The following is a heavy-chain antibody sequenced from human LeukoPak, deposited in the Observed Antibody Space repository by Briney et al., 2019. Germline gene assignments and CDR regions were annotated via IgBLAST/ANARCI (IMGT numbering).Heavy chain of an antibody. CDR2: ISYSGST. CDR3: ARGLGIPHQFDY. V-gene: IGHV4-39*02. CDR1: GGSFSSSSYY. J-gene: IGHJ4*02. Sequence: SETLSLTCTVSGGSFSSSSYYWGWVRQPPGRGLEWIGTISYSGSTYYNPSLTSRVTLSVATSKHHFSLKLSSVTAADTAVYYCARGLGIPHQFDYWGQGTLVTVSS. D-gene: IGHD7-27*01.